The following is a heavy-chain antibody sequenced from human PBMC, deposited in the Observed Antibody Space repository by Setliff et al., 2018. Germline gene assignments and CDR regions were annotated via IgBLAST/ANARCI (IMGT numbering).Heavy chain of an antibody. Sequence: GASVKVSCKASGYKFADYGITWVRQAPGQGLEWMGWIGVYTGKTYYADKFQGRVTMTTDSSTDTAYLELRSLKSDDTAVYYCSRLVRYCTTTTCQRISGGEYWGQGTLVTVSS. CDR2: IGVYTGKT. CDR3: SRLVRYCTTTTCQRISGGEY. CDR1: GYKFADYG. J-gene: IGHJ4*02. D-gene: IGHD2-8*01. V-gene: IGHV1-18*01.